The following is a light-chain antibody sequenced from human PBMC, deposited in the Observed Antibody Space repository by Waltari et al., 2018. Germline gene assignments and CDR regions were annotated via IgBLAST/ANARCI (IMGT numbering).Light chain of an antibody. Sequence: WYQRTRGQAPRQLFYSTITRCSGVPDRISGSILGNKAALTSTGAKADDESDYYCVLYMGGGIVFGGGTKLTVL. CDR2: STI. J-gene: IGLJ3*02. CDR3: VLYMGGGIV. V-gene: IGLV8-61*01.